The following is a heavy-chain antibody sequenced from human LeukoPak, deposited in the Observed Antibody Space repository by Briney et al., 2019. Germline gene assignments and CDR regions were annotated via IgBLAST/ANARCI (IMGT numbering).Heavy chain of an antibody. Sequence: SVKVSCKASGGTFSSYAISWVRQAPGQGLEWMGGIIPIFGTANYAQKFQGRVTITADKSTSTAYMELSSLRPEDTAVYYCAKGGAMIVGLPFDYWGQGTLVTVSS. CDR2: IIPIFGTA. CDR3: AKGGAMIVGLPFDY. CDR1: GGTFSSYA. V-gene: IGHV1-69*06. D-gene: IGHD3-22*01. J-gene: IGHJ4*02.